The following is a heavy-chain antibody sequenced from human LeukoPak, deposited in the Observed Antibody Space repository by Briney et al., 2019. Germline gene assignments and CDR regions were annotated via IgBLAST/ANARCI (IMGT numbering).Heavy chain of an antibody. V-gene: IGHV5-51*01. D-gene: IGHD2-15*01. CDR3: ARLYSGHSDDWFDP. J-gene: IGHJ5*02. CDR1: GYSFTTYW. Sequence: GESLKISCKGSGYSFTTYWIGWVRLMPGKGLEWLGIIYPGDSDTRYSPSFQGQVTISADKSISTTYLQWSSLRASDTAMYYCARLYSGHSDDWFDPWGQGTLVTVSS. CDR2: IYPGDSDT.